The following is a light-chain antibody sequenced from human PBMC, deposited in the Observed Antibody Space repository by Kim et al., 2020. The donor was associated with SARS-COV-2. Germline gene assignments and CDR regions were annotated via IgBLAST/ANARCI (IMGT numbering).Light chain of an antibody. CDR2: SSN. CDR3: ASWDDGLDGFVI. Sequence: QRVTISCSGGNSNNGSNTVSWYQQFPGAAPKLLIYSSNQRPSGVPARFSGSRSGTSASLAISGLQSEDEAVYYCASWDDGLDGFVIFGAGTKLTVL. V-gene: IGLV1-44*01. CDR1: NSNNGSNT. J-gene: IGLJ2*01.